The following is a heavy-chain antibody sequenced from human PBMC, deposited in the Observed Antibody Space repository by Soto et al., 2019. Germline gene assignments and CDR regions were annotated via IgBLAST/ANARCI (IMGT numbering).Heavy chain of an antibody. D-gene: IGHD2-2*01. V-gene: IGHV2-5*02. Sequence: QITLKESGPALVKPTQTLTLTCTFSGFSLSTSGVGVGWIRQPPGKALEWLALIYWDGEKRYSPSQKSRLAITTDTSKNQVVLTWTNLDPVDTATYYCAHFIVVPPSDVFDVWGQGTMVAVSS. CDR1: GFSLSTSGVG. J-gene: IGHJ3*01. CDR2: IYWDGEK. CDR3: AHFIVVPPSDVFDV.